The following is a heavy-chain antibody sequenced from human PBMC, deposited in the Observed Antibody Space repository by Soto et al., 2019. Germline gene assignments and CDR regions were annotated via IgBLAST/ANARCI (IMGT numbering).Heavy chain of an antibody. CDR1: GFTFSSYG. V-gene: IGHV3-33*01. Sequence: GGSLRLSCAASGFTFSSYGMHWVRQAPGKGLEWVAVIWYDGSNKYYADSVKGRFTISRNNSKNTLYLQMNSLRAEDTAVYYCARALMAYYFDYWGQGTLVTVSS. CDR3: ARALMAYYFDY. D-gene: IGHD3-10*01. J-gene: IGHJ4*02. CDR2: IWYDGSNK.